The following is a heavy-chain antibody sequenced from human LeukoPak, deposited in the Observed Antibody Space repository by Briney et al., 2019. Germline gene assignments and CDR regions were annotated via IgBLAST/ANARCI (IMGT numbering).Heavy chain of an antibody. D-gene: IGHD2-21*01. J-gene: IGHJ4*02. Sequence: GGSLRLSCAASGFTFSGYTINWVRQAPGKGLEWVSSISNRGTYIYYADSVKGRFTISRDNAKNSLYLQMNSLRVEDTAVYYCARLEGGSDWYYFDHWGQGTQVTVSS. CDR2: ISNRGTYI. V-gene: IGHV3-21*01. CDR3: ARLEGGSDWYYFDH. CDR1: GFTFSGYT.